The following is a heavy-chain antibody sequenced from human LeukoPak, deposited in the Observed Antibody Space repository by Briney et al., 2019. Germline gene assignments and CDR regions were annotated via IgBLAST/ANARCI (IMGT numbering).Heavy chain of an antibody. D-gene: IGHD4-17*01. Sequence: GGSLRLSCAASGFTFSGYSMNWVRQAPGKGLEWVSSISSSSSYIVYADSVKGRFTISRDNAKNSLYLQMNSLRAEDTAVYYCARVSFTYGDNDYWGQGTLVTVSS. J-gene: IGHJ4*02. CDR2: ISSSSSYI. CDR3: ARVSFTYGDNDY. CDR1: GFTFSGYS. V-gene: IGHV3-21*01.